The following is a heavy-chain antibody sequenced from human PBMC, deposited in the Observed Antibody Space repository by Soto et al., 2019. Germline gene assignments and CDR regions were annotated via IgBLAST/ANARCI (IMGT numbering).Heavy chain of an antibody. CDR1: CGAISSYY. CDR2: IYTSGST. Sequence: SETLSLACTVSCGAISSYYWSWIRQPAGKGLEWIGRIYTSGSTNYNPSLKSRVTMSVDTSKNQFSLKLSSVTAADTAVYYCARFLRTSLGMDVWGQGATVTVSS. D-gene: IGHD1-1*01. V-gene: IGHV4-4*07. J-gene: IGHJ6*02. CDR3: ARFLRTSLGMDV.